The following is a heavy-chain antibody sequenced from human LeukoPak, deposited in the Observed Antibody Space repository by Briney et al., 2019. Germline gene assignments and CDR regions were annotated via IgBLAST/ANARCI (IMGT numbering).Heavy chain of an antibody. CDR1: GFTFNTYA. CDR3: AKGLYYGSGSYSKYFDS. CDR2: INGGDGTT. Sequence: GGSLRLSCAASGFTFNTYAMTWVRQAPGKGLEWVSPINGGDGTTYSADSVKGRFILSRDDSKNSVDLQLNSLRVEDTAIYFCAKGLYYGSGSYSKYFDSWGQGTLVTVSS. J-gene: IGHJ4*02. D-gene: IGHD3-10*01. V-gene: IGHV3-23*01.